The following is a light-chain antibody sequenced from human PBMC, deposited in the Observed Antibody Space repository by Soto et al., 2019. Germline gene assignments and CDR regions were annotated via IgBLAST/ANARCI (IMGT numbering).Light chain of an antibody. CDR2: DVT. Sequence: QSALTQPRSVSGSPGQSVTISCTGTSSDVGGYNYVSWYQQHPGKAPKLMIYDVTERPSGVPDRFSGSKSANTASLTISELQAEDEADYYCCSYAGSSPSFFGPGTKFTV. V-gene: IGLV2-11*01. J-gene: IGLJ1*01. CDR3: CSYAGSSPSF. CDR1: SSDVGGYNY.